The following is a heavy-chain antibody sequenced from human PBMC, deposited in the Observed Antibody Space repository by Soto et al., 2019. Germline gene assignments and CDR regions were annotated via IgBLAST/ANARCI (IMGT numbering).Heavy chain of an antibody. J-gene: IGHJ6*02. CDR2: MNPNSGNT. Sequence: GASVKVSCKASGYTFTSYDINWVLQATGQGVEWMGWMNPNSGNTGYAQKFQGRVTMTRNTSISTAYMELSSLRSEGTAVYYCARDLTYYYDSSGYPLGSGMDVWGQGTTVTVSS. D-gene: IGHD3-22*01. V-gene: IGHV1-8*01. CDR3: ARDLTYYYDSSGYPLGSGMDV. CDR1: GYTFTSYD.